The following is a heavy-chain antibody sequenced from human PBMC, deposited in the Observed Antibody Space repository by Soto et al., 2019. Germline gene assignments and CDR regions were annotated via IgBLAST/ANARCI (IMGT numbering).Heavy chain of an antibody. Sequence: PGGSLRLSCAASNFTFSIYTMNWVRQAQGKGLEWVSSIVSVGGQIYYADSVKGRFTISRDSANHSLYLQMNSLRAEDTAVYYCHLWAWTVTTNYHYGADAWGQGTTVTVSS. CDR3: HLWAWTVTTNYHYGADA. J-gene: IGHJ6*02. D-gene: IGHD1-1*01. CDR2: IVSVGGQI. CDR1: NFTFSIYT. V-gene: IGHV3-21*01.